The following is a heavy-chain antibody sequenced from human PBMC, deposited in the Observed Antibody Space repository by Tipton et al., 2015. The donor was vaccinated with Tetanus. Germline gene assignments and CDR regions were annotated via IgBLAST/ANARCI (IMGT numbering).Heavy chain of an antibody. D-gene: IGHD6-19*01. V-gene: IGHV1-46*01. CDR3: ARVFIAVAGHNWFDP. Sequence: QLVQSGAEVKKPGASVKVSCKASGYTFTSYYMHWVRQAPGQGLEWMGIINPSGGSTSYAQKFQGRVTMTRDTSTSTVYMELSSLRSEDTAVYYCARVFIAVAGHNWFDPWGQGTLVTVSS. J-gene: IGHJ5*02. CDR1: GYTFTSYY. CDR2: INPSGGST.